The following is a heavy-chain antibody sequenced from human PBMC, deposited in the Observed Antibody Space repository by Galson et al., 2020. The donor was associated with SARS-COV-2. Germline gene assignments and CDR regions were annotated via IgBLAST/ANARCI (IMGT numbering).Heavy chain of an antibody. D-gene: IGHD5-18*01. V-gene: IGHV3-64D*09. J-gene: IGHJ4*02. Sequence: GEPLKIPCLASGFSSSDYAMHWVRQAPGKGLEYVSAMSPQGGTSFYADSVKHRFTMSRDNSSNTFYLQMTGLRLEDTALYYCLSYSSSQQNFWGQGTLVTVSS. CDR2: MSPQGGTS. CDR1: GFSSSDYA. CDR3: LSYSSSQQNF.